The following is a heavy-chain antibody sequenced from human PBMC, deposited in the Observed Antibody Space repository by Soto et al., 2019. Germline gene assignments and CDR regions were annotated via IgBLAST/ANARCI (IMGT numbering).Heavy chain of an antibody. J-gene: IGHJ5*02. CDR1: GYTFTGHY. Sequence: GASVKVSCKASGYTFTGHYIHWVRQAPGQGPEWMGGIGPASGDTSYAQKFQGRVTMTTDTSITTVYMELRSLRSDDPAVYYCARSNWFDPWGQGTLVTVSS. V-gene: IGHV1-2*02. CDR3: ARSNWFDP. CDR2: IGPASGDT.